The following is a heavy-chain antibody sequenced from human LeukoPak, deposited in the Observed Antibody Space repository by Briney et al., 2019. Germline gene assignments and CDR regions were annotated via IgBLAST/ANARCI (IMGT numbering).Heavy chain of an antibody. D-gene: IGHD3-10*01. J-gene: IGHJ6*02. CDR1: GFTFDDYA. CDR3: AKAWGVVLGGMDV. Sequence: GRSLRLSCAASGFTFDDYAMHWVRQAPGKGLEWVSGISWNSGSIGYADSVKGRFTISRDNVKNSLYLQMDSLRAEDTALYYCAKAWGVVLGGMDVWGQGTTVTVSS. CDR2: ISWNSGSI. V-gene: IGHV3-9*01.